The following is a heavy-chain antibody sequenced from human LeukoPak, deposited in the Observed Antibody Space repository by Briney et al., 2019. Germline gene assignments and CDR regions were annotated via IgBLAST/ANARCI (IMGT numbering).Heavy chain of an antibody. Sequence: SETLSLTCTVSGGSISSSIHYWGWIPQPPGKGLEWIGNIYYSGSTFYNPSLKSRVTISVDTSRNQFSLKLYSVTAADTAVYYCARIPLKESDSSGYEYWGQGTLVTVSS. J-gene: IGHJ4*02. D-gene: IGHD3-22*01. V-gene: IGHV4-39*01. CDR3: ARIPLKESDSSGYEY. CDR2: IYYSGST. CDR1: GGSISSSIHY.